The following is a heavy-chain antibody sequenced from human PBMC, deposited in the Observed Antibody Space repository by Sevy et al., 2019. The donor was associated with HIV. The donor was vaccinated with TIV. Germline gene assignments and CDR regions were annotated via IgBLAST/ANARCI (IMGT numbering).Heavy chain of an antibody. CDR2: IYYSGST. J-gene: IGHJ3*02. V-gene: IGHV4-59*01. Sequence: TLSLTCTVSGGSISSYYWSWIRQPPGKGLEWIGYIYYSGSTNYNPSLKSRVTISVDTSKNQFSLKLSSVTAADTAVYYCARLDYYDSSGYYYVAFDIWGQGTMVTVSS. CDR1: GGSISSYY. CDR3: ARLDYYDSSGYYYVAFDI. D-gene: IGHD3-22*01.